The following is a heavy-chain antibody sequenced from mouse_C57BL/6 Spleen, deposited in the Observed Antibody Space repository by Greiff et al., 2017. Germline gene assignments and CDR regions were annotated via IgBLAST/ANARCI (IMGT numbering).Heavy chain of an antibody. V-gene: IGHV2-6-1*01. Sequence: VNVVESGPGLVAPSQSLSITCTVSGFSLTSYGVHWVRQPPGKGLEWLVVIWSDGSTTYNSALKSRLSISKDNSKSQVFLKMNSLQTDDTAMYYCARQERDYYGSSSAWFAYWGQGTLVTVSA. J-gene: IGHJ3*01. CDR1: GFSLTSYG. CDR3: ARQERDYYGSSSAWFAY. CDR2: IWSDGST. D-gene: IGHD1-1*01.